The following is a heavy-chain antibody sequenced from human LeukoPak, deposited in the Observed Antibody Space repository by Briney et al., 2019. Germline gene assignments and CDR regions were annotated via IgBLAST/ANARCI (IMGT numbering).Heavy chain of an antibody. CDR3: AKAQWSAAGKNYFDY. D-gene: IGHD6-13*01. V-gene: IGHV3-23*01. CDR2: ISSSGGST. Sequence: PGGSLRLSCAASGFTFSSHAMSWVRQAPGKGLEWVSGISSSGGSTYYADSVKGRFTISRDSSKNTLYLQMNSLRADDTAVYYCAKAQWSAAGKNYFDYWGQGTLVTVSS. J-gene: IGHJ4*02. CDR1: GFTFSSHA.